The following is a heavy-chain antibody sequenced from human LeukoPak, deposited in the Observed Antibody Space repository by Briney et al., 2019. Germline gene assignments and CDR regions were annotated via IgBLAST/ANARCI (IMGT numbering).Heavy chain of an antibody. V-gene: IGHV4-61*02. J-gene: IGHJ4*02. CDR2: IYTSGST. CDR3: ARDLDGDYFDY. Sequence: PSETLSLTCTVSGGSISSGSYYWSWIRQPAGKGLEWIGRIYTSGSTNYNPSLKSRVTISVDTSKNQFSLKLSSVTAADTAVYYCARDLDGDYFDYWGQGTLVTVSS. D-gene: IGHD4-17*01. CDR1: GGSISSGSYY.